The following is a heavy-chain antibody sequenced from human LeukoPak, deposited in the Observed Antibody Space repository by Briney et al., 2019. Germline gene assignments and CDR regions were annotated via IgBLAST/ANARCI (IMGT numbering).Heavy chain of an antibody. V-gene: IGHV3-21*01. D-gene: IGHD2-21*01. J-gene: IGHJ4*02. CDR3: ARVDGGARVDY. CDR1: GFTFSTYS. CDR2: ISSSSSYI. Sequence: GGSLRLSCAASGFTFSTYSMNWVRQAPGKGLEWVSSISSSSSYIYYADSVKGRFTISRDNAKNSLYLQMNSLRAEDTAVYYCARVDGGARVDYWGQGTLVTVSS.